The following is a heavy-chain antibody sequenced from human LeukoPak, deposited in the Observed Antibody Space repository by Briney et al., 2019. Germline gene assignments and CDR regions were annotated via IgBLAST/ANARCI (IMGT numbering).Heavy chain of an antibody. CDR1: GGTFISYA. Sequence: GASVKVSCKASGGTFISYAMSWVRQAPGQGLEWMGGIIPIFGTANYAQKFQGRVTITADKSTSTAYMEVSSLRSEDTAVYYCAGGRPRGYCSGGSCYHNFDYWGQGTLVTVSS. CDR2: IIPIFGTA. J-gene: IGHJ4*02. D-gene: IGHD2-15*01. V-gene: IGHV1-69*06. CDR3: AGGRPRGYCSGGSCYHNFDY.